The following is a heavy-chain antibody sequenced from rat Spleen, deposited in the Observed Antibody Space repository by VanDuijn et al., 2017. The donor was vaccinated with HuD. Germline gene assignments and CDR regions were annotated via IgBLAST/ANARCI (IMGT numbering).Heavy chain of an antibody. CDR1: GFIFSDYY. Sequence: EVQLVESGGGLVLPGRSLKLSCAASGFIFSDYYMAWVRQAPTKGLEWVATISHDGSGTDYRDSVKGRFTISRDNARNTLYLQMDSLRSEDTATYYCARDTNYFDYWGHGVMVTVSS. CDR3: ARDTNYFDY. V-gene: IGHV5-29*01. D-gene: IGHD2-1*01. J-gene: IGHJ2*01. CDR2: ISHDGSGT.